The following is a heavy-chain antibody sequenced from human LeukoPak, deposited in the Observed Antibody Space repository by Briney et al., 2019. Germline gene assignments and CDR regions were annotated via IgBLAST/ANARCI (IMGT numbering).Heavy chain of an antibody. CDR3: ARHGREGSFEMRDS. Sequence: SVKVSCKASGGTFSSYAISWVRQAPGQGLEWMGGIIPIFGTANYAQKFQGRVTITTDESTSTAYMELSSLRSEDTAVYYCARHGREGSFEMRDSWGQGTLVTVSS. CDR2: IIPIFGTA. D-gene: IGHD3-10*01. V-gene: IGHV1-69*05. J-gene: IGHJ4*02. CDR1: GGTFSSYA.